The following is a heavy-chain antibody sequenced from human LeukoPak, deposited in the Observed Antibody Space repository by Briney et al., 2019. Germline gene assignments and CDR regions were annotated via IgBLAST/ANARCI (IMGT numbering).Heavy chain of an antibody. CDR2: ISYTGST. CDR1: GGPISHYY. J-gene: IGHJ4*02. CDR3: ARVAWGTYRRQYYFDY. D-gene: IGHD3-16*02. Sequence: PSGTLSLTCTVSGGPISHYYWSWIRQSPGKGLECIGYISYTGSTNYNPSLKSRVTISVDTSNNMFSLKLRSVTAADTAVYFCARVAWGTYRRQYYFDYWGQGSLVTVSS. V-gene: IGHV4-59*01.